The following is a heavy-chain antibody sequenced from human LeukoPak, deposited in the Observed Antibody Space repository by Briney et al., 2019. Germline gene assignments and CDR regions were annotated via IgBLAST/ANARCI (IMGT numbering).Heavy chain of an antibody. V-gene: IGHV3-11*01. CDR1: GFTFSDYY. CDR3: ARRRDSGSLQHFDY. Sequence: GGSLRLSCAASGFTFSDYYMSWIRQAPGKGLEWVSFISSSGTTIYYADSVKGRFTISRDNAKNSLYLQMNSLRAEDTAVYFCARRRDSGSLQHFDYWGQGTLVAVSS. CDR2: ISSSGTTI. D-gene: IGHD1-26*01. J-gene: IGHJ4*02.